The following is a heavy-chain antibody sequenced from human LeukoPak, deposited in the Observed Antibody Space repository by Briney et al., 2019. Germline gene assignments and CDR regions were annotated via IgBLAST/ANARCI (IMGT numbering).Heavy chain of an antibody. CDR1: GYTFTSYY. Sequence: ASVTVSCKASGYTFTSYYMHWVRQAPGPGLEWMGIINPSGGSTSYAQKFQGRVTMTRDTSTSTVYMELSSLGSEDTAVYYCASPGICSSTSCYSLGAFDIWGQGTMVTVSS. D-gene: IGHD2-2*01. CDR2: INPSGGST. J-gene: IGHJ3*02. V-gene: IGHV1-46*01. CDR3: ASPGICSSTSCYSLGAFDI.